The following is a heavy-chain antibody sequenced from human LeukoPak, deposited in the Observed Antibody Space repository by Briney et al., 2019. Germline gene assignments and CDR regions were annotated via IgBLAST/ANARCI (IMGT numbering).Heavy chain of an antibody. D-gene: IGHD3-3*01. CDR2: IYHSGSA. CDR3: AREREWLL. J-gene: IGHJ4*02. Sequence: SETLSLTCTVSGGSISSGGYYWSWIRQPPGKGLEWIGYIYHSGSAYYNPSLKSRVTISVDRSKNQFSLKLSSVTAADTAVYYCAREREWLLWGQGTLVTVSS. CDR1: GGSISSGGYY. V-gene: IGHV4-30-2*01.